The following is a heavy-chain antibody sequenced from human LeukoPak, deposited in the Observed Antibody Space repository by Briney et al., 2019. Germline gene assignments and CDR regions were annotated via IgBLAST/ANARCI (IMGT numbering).Heavy chain of an antibody. J-gene: IGHJ4*02. CDR3: ARDFTGGYFDY. CDR1: GYTFSDYY. Sequence: ASVKVSCKTSGYTFSDYYVHWVRQAPGQGFERMGWINPDSGATYYAQKFQGRVTMTRDTSISTAYMELSRLRSDDTAVYYCARDFTGGYFDYWGQGTLVTVSS. CDR2: INPDSGAT. V-gene: IGHV1-2*02. D-gene: IGHD2-8*02.